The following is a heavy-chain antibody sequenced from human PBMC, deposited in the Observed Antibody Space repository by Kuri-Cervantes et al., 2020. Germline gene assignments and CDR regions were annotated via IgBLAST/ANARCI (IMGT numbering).Heavy chain of an antibody. J-gene: IGHJ5*02. V-gene: IGHV3-30-3*01. CDR2: ISYDGSNK. Sequence: GGSLRLSCAASGFTFSSYAMHWVRQAPGKGLEWVAVISYDGSNKYYADSVKGRFTISRDNSKNTLYLQMNSLRAEDTAVYYCAREGGYCSGTSCYFWFDPWGQGTLVTVSS. D-gene: IGHD2-2*01. CDR1: GFTFSSYA. CDR3: AREGGYCSGTSCYFWFDP.